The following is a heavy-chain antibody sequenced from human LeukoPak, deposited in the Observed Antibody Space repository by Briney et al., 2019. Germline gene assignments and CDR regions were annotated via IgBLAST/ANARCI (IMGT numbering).Heavy chain of an antibody. V-gene: IGHV4-39*01. J-gene: IGHJ4*02. CDR1: GDSISSSSSY. CDR2: IYYSGST. Sequence: SETLSLTCTVSGDSISSSSSYWGWIRQPPGEGLEWIGSIYYSGSTYYNTSLKSRVTISVDTSKNQFSLKLSSVTAADTAVYYCARQDVYSGSLYFDYWGQGTLVTVSS. CDR3: ARQDVYSGSLYFDY. D-gene: IGHD1-26*01.